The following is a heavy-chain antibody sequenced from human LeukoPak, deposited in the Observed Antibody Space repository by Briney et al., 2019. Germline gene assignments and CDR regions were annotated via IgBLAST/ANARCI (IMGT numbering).Heavy chain of an antibody. CDR3: ARGGNYYYYYYMDV. CDR1: GGSFSGYY. J-gene: IGHJ6*03. CDR2: INHSGST. V-gene: IGHV4-34*01. Sequence: PSETLSLTCAVYGGSFSGYYWSWIRQPPGKGLEWIGEINHSGSTNYSPSLKSRVTISVDTSKNQFSLKLSSVTAADTAVYYCARGGNYYYYYYMDVWGKGTTVTVSS.